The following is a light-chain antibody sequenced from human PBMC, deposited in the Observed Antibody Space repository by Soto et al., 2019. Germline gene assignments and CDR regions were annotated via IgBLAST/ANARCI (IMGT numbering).Light chain of an antibody. J-gene: IGKJ2*01. CDR2: GAS. CDR1: QSVSSN. CDR3: QQYNNWPGT. V-gene: IGKV3-15*01. Sequence: EIVMTQSPATLSVSPGERATLSCRASQSVSSNLAWYQQKPGQAPRLLIYGASTRATGIPARFSGSGSGTEFTLTISSLQSEDFAVYYGQQYNNWPGTFGQGTKLDIK.